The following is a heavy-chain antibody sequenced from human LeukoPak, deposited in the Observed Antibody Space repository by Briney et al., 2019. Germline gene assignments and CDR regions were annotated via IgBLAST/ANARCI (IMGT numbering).Heavy chain of an antibody. CDR2: ISGSDGST. D-gene: IGHD5-18*01. CDR3: AKGRAWIQLWLFDY. CDR1: GFTFSSYA. V-gene: IGHV3-23*01. Sequence: PGGSLRLSCAASGFTFSSYAMSWVRQAPGKGLEWVSAISGSDGSTYYADSVKGRFTISRDNSKNTLYLQMNSLRAEDTAVYYCAKGRAWIQLWLFDYWGQGTLVTVSS. J-gene: IGHJ4*02.